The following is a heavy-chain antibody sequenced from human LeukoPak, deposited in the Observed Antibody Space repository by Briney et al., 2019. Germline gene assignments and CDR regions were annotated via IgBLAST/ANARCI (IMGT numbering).Heavy chain of an antibody. CDR1: SGSISSGGYY. Sequence: SETLSLTCTVSSGSISSGGYYWSWIRQHPGKGLEWIGYIFYSGSTYYNPSLKSRVTISVDTSKNQFSLKLSSVTAADTAVYYCARYGIRYFDSIDYWGQGTLVTVSS. CDR3: ARYGIRYFDSIDY. D-gene: IGHD3-9*01. V-gene: IGHV4-31*03. J-gene: IGHJ4*02. CDR2: IFYSGST.